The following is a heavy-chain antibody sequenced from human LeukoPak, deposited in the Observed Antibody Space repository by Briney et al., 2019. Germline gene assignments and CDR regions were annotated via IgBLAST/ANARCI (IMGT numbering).Heavy chain of an antibody. V-gene: IGHV3-23*01. J-gene: IGHJ5*02. Sequence: GGPLRLSCAASGFTFSSYAMSWVRQAPGKGLEWVSAISGSGGSTYYADSVKGRFTISRDNSKNTLYLQMNSLRAEDTAVYYCAKTTRAGVVEAWGQGTLVTVSS. CDR1: GFTFSSYA. D-gene: IGHD3-3*01. CDR2: ISGSGGST. CDR3: AKTTRAGVVEA.